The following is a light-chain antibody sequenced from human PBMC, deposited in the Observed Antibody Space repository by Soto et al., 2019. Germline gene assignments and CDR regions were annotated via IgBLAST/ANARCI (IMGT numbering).Light chain of an antibody. J-gene: IGKJ3*01. CDR3: QQYGASPYT. CDR1: QPIRNYY. V-gene: IGKV3-20*01. Sequence: EIVLTQSPGTLSLSPGSTGTLSCRASQPIRNYYIAWYHQRPGQSPTLLVYDASYRATGVPDRFTGRGSGTDFSLTISALAPEDLGIYYCQQYGASPYTFGPGTKVDIK. CDR2: DAS.